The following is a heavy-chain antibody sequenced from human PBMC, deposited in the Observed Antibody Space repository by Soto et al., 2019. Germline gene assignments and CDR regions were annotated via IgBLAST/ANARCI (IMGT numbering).Heavy chain of an antibody. CDR1: GGSISSSNW. D-gene: IGHD2-2*01. CDR3: ARNSDQYYFDY. V-gene: IGHV4-4*02. J-gene: IGHJ4*02. Sequence: QVQLQESGPGLVKPSGALSLTCAVSGGSISSSNWWSWVRQPPGKGLEWIGEIYHSGSTNYNPSLKGRVTVSVDKSKNQFSLKLCSVTAADTAVYYCARNSDQYYFDYWGQGTLVTVSS. CDR2: IYHSGST.